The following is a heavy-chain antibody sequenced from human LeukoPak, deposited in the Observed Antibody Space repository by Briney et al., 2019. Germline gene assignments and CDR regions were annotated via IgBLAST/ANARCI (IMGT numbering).Heavy chain of an antibody. D-gene: IGHD4-17*01. CDR2: ISSSGSLI. Sequence: GGSLRLSCAASGFTFSDYYMSWIRQAPGKGLEWVSYISSSGSLIYYADSVKGRFTISRDNAKNSLYLQMNSLRAEDTAVYYCATAYGDFRAEGRYFDSWGQGTLVTVSS. V-gene: IGHV3-11*01. CDR3: ATAYGDFRAEGRYFDS. J-gene: IGHJ4*02. CDR1: GFTFSDYY.